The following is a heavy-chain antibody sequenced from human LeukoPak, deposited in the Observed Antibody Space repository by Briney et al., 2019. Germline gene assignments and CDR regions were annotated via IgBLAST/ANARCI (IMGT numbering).Heavy chain of an antibody. D-gene: IGHD3-22*01. CDR3: AIPHYYDSSGYYLAFDY. J-gene: IGHJ4*02. Sequence: GESLKISCKGSGYSFTSYWIGCVRQMPGKGLEWMGIIYPGDSDTRYSPSFQGQVTISADKSISTAYLQWSSLKASDTAMYYCAIPHYYDSSGYYLAFDYWGQGTLVTVSS. CDR2: IYPGDSDT. V-gene: IGHV5-51*01. CDR1: GYSFTSYW.